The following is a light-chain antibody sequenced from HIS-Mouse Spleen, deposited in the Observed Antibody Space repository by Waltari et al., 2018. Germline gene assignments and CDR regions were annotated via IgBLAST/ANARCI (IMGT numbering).Light chain of an antibody. CDR3: LLSYSGARV. CDR1: TGAVTRGPH. Sequence: QAVVTQEPSLTVSPGGTVTLTCGTSTGAVTRGPHPHWFQQKPGQAPRTLIYATSHKPSWTPARFSGSLLGGKAALTLSGAQPEDEAEYYCLLSYSGARVFGGGTKLTVL. J-gene: IGLJ2*01. CDR2: ATS. V-gene: IGLV7-46*01.